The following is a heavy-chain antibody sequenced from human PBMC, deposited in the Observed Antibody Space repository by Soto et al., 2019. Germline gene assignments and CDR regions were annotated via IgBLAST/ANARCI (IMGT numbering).Heavy chain of an antibody. J-gene: IGHJ4*02. CDR1: GGAFISVA. CDR3: ARDISSWLDY. V-gene: IGHV1-18*01. D-gene: IGHD6-13*01. Sequence: ALVTVSCIASGGAFISVAVGWVRQAPGQGLEWMGWISAYNGNTNYAQKLQGRVTMTTDTSTSTAHIELRSLRSDDTAVYYCARDISSWLDYWGQGTLVTVSS. CDR2: ISAYNGNT.